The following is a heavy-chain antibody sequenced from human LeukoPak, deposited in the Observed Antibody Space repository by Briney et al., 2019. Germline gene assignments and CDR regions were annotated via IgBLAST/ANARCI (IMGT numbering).Heavy chain of an antibody. CDR3: ARDTDYYGSGRHGYFDH. Sequence: GGSLRLSCAASGLTFDDYAMHWVRQAPGKGLEWVSLIYSGGSTYSADSVKGRFTISRDNSKNTLHLQMNSLRAEDTAVYYCARDTDYYGSGRHGYFDHWGQGTLVTVSS. D-gene: IGHD3-10*01. CDR1: GLTFDDYA. V-gene: IGHV3-66*01. CDR2: IYSGGST. J-gene: IGHJ1*01.